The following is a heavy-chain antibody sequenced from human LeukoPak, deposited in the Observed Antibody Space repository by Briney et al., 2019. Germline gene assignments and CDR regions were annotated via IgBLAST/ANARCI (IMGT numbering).Heavy chain of an antibody. Sequence: GGSLRLSCSASGFTFSDYYMNWIRRAPGKGLEWLSYISNAGQTISYADSVRGRFTVSRDKNSLYLQMSNLRAEDTAVYYCARGSYRGTLWGQGSLVTVSS. V-gene: IGHV3-11*01. CDR2: ISNAGQTI. CDR3: ARGSYRGTL. CDR1: GFTFSDYY. D-gene: IGHD1-26*01. J-gene: IGHJ4*02.